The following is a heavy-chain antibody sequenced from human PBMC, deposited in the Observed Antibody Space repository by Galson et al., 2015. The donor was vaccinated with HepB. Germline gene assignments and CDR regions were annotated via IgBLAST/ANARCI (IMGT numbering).Heavy chain of an antibody. Sequence: SLRLSCAASGFTFSSYEMNWVRQAPGKGLEWVSYISSSGSTIYYADSVKGRFTISRDNAKNSLYLQMNSLRAEDTAVYYCARDKGVDDSGGYYYQGVFDYWGQGTLVTVSS. CDR2: ISSSGSTI. V-gene: IGHV3-48*03. CDR1: GFTFSSYE. CDR3: ARDKGVDDSGGYYYQGVFDY. D-gene: IGHD3-22*01. J-gene: IGHJ4*02.